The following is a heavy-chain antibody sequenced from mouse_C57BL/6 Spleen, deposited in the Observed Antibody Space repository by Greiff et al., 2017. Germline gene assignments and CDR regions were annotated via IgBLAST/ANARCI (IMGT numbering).Heavy chain of an antibody. J-gene: IGHJ1*03. Sequence: QVQLQQSGAELVRPGASVTLSCKASGYTFTDYEMHWVKQTPVHGLEWIGAIDPETGGPAYNQKFKGKAILAADKSSSTAYMELRSLTFEDSAVYYCTRGRYSNYWYFDVWGTGTTVTVSS. CDR1: GYTFTDYE. V-gene: IGHV1-15*01. CDR2: IDPETGGP. D-gene: IGHD2-5*01. CDR3: TRGRYSNYWYFDV.